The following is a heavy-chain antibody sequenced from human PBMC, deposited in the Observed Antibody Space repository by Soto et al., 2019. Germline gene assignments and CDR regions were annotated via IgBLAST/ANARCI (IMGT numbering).Heavy chain of an antibody. D-gene: IGHD3-9*01. Sequence: ASVKVSCKASGYTLTELSMHWVRQAPGKGLEWMGGFDPEDGETIYAQKFQGRVTMTEDTSTDTAYMELSSLRSEDTAVYYCATPLLRYFDRSPHYYYYGMDVWGQGTTVTVSS. CDR2: FDPEDGET. J-gene: IGHJ6*02. CDR1: GYTLTELS. CDR3: ATPLLRYFDRSPHYYYYGMDV. V-gene: IGHV1-24*01.